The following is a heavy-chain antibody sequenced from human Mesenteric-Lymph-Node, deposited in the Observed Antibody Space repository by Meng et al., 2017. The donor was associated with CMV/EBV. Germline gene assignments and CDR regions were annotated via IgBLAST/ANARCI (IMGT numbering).Heavy chain of an antibody. CDR3: GRGKGADSGCIDY. CDR1: GFNFNNVA. J-gene: IGHJ4*02. CDR2: IYRGDGST. Sequence: GGSLRLSCAVSGFNFNNVAMNWVRQAPGKGLEWISGIYRGDGSTFYADSVKGRFTISRDDSKNTVYLQMDSLRADDTAVYYCGRGKGADSGCIDYWGQGTLVTVSS. V-gene: IGHV3-23*03. D-gene: IGHD6-19*01.